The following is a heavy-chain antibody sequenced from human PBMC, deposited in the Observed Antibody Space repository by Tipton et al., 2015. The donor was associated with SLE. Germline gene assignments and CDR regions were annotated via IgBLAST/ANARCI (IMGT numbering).Heavy chain of an antibody. CDR1: GFTFSSYA. V-gene: IGHV3-30*04. Sequence: SLRLSCAASGFTFSSYAMHWVRQAPGKGLEWVAVISYDGSNKYYADSVKGRFTISRDNSKNTLYLQMNSLRAEDTAVYYCARVLPEDYYYYYGMDVWGQGTTVTVSS. J-gene: IGHJ6*02. CDR2: ISYDGSNK. CDR3: ARVLPEDYYYYYGMDV.